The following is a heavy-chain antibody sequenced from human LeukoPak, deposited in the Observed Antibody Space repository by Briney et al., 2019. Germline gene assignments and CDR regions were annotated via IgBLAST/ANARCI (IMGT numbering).Heavy chain of an antibody. CDR2: MNPNSGNT. Sequence: ASVKVSCKASGYTFTSYDINWVRQGTGQGLEGMGWMNPNSGNTGYAQKFQGRVTITRNTSISTAYMELSSLRSEGTAVYYCARGSSYSSGWYAFDIWGQGTMVTVSS. V-gene: IGHV1-8*01. CDR3: ARGSSYSSGWYAFDI. D-gene: IGHD6-19*01. CDR1: GYTFTSYD. J-gene: IGHJ3*02.